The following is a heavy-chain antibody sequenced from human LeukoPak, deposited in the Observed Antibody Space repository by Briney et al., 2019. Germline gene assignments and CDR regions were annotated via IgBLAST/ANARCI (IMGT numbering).Heavy chain of an antibody. CDR2: ISASGGST. CDR1: EFTFSSYA. D-gene: IGHD3-22*01. V-gene: IGHV3-23*01. CDR3: AKDVTMIVVVTLAY. J-gene: IGHJ4*02. Sequence: GGSLRLSCAASEFTFSSYAMQWVRQAPGKGLEWVSGISASGGSTWYADSVKGRFTISSDNSKNTLYLQMNSLRAEDTAVYYCAKDVTMIVVVTLAYWGQGTLVTVSS.